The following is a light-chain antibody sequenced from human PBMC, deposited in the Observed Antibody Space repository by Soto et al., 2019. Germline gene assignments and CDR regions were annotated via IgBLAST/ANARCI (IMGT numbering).Light chain of an antibody. CDR3: AAWDDSLSGQV. Sequence: QSVLTQPPSASGTPGQRVTISCSGSSSNIGSNYVYWYQQLPGTAPKLLIYRNNQRPSRVPDRFSGSKSGTSASLAISGLRSEDEADYYCAAWDDSLSGQVFGGGTKLTVL. V-gene: IGLV1-47*01. J-gene: IGLJ3*02. CDR2: RNN. CDR1: SSNIGSNY.